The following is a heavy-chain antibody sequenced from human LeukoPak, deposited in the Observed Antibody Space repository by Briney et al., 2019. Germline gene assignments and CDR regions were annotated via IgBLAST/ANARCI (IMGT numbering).Heavy chain of an antibody. V-gene: IGHV1-69*04. CDR1: GGTFSSYA. CDR3: ARDTSGYDYGY. Sequence: ASVKVSCKASGGTFSSYAISWVRQAPGQGLEWMGRIIPILGIANYAQKFQGRVTITADKSTSTAYMELSGLRSEDTAVYYCARDTSGYDYGYWGQGTLVTVSS. CDR2: IIPILGIA. J-gene: IGHJ4*02. D-gene: IGHD5-12*01.